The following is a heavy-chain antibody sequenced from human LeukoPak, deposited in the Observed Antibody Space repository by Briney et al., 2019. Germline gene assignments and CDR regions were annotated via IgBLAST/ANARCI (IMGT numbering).Heavy chain of an antibody. CDR2: ISGSGGST. D-gene: IGHD5-18*01. CDR3: AKDPLGYRYGYLDY. CDR1: GFTFSTYA. J-gene: IGHJ4*02. V-gene: IGHV3-23*01. Sequence: GGSLRLSCAASGFTFSTYAMSWVRQAPGKGLEWVSGISGSGGSTYYADSVEGRFTISRDNSKNTLYLQMNSLRAEDTAVYYCAKDPLGYRYGYLDYWGQGTLVTVSS.